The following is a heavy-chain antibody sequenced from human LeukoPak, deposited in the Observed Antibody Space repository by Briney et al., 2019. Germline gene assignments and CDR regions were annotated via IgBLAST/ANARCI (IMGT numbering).Heavy chain of an antibody. V-gene: IGHV3-15*01. CDR1: GFTFSNAW. J-gene: IGHJ3*02. Sequence: GGSLRLSCAASGFTFSNAWMSWVRQAPGKGLEWVGRIKSKTDGGTTDYAAPVKGRFTIPRDDSKNTLYLQMNSLKTEDTAVYYCTTSGGYYDSSGYYSLDAFDIWGQGTMVTVSS. CDR2: IKSKTDGGTT. CDR3: TTSGGYYDSSGYYSLDAFDI. D-gene: IGHD3-22*01.